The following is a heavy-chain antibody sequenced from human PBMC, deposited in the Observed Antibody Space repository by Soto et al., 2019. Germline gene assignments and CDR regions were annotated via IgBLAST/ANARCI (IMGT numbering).Heavy chain of an antibody. CDR1: GGSISSGGFY. CDR2: IYYSGST. J-gene: IGHJ2*01. Sequence: QVQLQESGPGLVKPSQTLSLTCTVSGGSISSGGFYWSWIRQHPGKGLEWIGYIYYSGSTYYNPSLTSRVTISVDTSKNQFSLRLSSVTAADTAVYYCARGRYWYFDLWGRGTLVTVSS. V-gene: IGHV4-31*03. CDR3: ARGRYWYFDL.